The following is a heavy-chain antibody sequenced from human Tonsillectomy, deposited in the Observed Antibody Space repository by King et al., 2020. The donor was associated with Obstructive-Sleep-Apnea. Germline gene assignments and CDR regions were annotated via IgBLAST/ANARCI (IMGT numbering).Heavy chain of an antibody. Sequence: VQLVESGGGLVQPGGSLRLSCAASGFTFSSYAMSWVRQAPGKGLEWVSAISGSGGSPYYADSVKGRFTISRDNSKKTLFLQMNSLRAEETAVYYCAKDSPAVSSPAYYFDYWGQGTLVTVSS. CDR3: AKDSPAVSSPAYYFDY. J-gene: IGHJ4*02. D-gene: IGHD6-6*01. V-gene: IGHV3-23*04. CDR2: ISGSGGSP. CDR1: GFTFSSYA.